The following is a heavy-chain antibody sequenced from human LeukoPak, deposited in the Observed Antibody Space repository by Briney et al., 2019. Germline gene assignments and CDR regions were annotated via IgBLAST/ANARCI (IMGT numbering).Heavy chain of an antibody. CDR3: ARWDYYGSGSYYNSAFDI. Sequence: SETLSLTCTVSGGSISTGTYYWSWIRQPAGKGLEWIGRIYTSGSTNYNPSLKSRVTISVDTSKNQFSLKLNSVTAADTAVYYCARWDYYGSGSYYNSAFDIWGQGTMVTVSS. V-gene: IGHV4-61*02. CDR1: GGSISTGTYY. J-gene: IGHJ3*02. CDR2: IYTSGST. D-gene: IGHD3-10*01.